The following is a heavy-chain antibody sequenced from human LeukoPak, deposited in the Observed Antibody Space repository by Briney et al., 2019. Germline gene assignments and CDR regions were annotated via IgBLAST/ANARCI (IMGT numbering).Heavy chain of an antibody. V-gene: IGHV3-30*18. D-gene: IGHD4-17*01. CDR2: ISHDGNDK. J-gene: IGHJ4*02. CDR1: GFTFSSYG. Sequence: PGESLRLSWTASGFTFSSYGMHWVRQAPGKGLEWVAVISHDGNDKHYADSVKGRFTISRDNSKNTLYLQMKSLREDTAVYYCAKGDLYGDYVFDYWGQGALVTVS. CDR3: AKGDLYGDYVFDY.